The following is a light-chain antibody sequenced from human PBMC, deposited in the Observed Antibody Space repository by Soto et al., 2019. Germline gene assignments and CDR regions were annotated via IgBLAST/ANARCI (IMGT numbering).Light chain of an antibody. Sequence: DIQMTQSPSSLSASVGDRVTITCRAGRTISRYLNWYQQKPGKDPKLLIYAASTLQSGVPSRFSGSESGTDFSLTISSLQPEDFATYYCQQSYGTPLIFGPGTKVDI. CDR3: QQSYGTPLI. CDR2: AAS. V-gene: IGKV1-39*01. J-gene: IGKJ3*01. CDR1: RTISRY.